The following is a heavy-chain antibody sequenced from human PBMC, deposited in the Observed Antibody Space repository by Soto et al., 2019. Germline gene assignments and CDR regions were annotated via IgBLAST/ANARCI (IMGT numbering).Heavy chain of an antibody. CDR3: ASERSAQDFDF. Sequence: QVQLVQSGTVVQRRGSSVKVSCQASGGTFSSHGMAWVRQAPGQGLEWMGGIIPTFGTPTYARKFQGRVTITADKSTNTAYMELSSLRSEDMAVYYCASERSAQDFDFWGQGTLITVSS. J-gene: IGHJ4*02. D-gene: IGHD1-26*01. V-gene: IGHV1-69*06. CDR2: IIPTFGTP. CDR1: GGTFSSHG.